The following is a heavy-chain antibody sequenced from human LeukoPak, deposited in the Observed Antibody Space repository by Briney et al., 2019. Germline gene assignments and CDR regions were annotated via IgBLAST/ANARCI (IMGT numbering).Heavy chain of an antibody. CDR2: ISVYNGDT. J-gene: IGHJ4*02. V-gene: IGHV1-18*01. CDR3: ASNTGSDSSGYAY. D-gene: IGHD3-22*01. CDR1: GYTFTSYG. Sequence: VASVKVSCKASGYTFTSYGITWVRQAPGQGLEWMGWISVYNGDTNYAQKLQGRVTMTTETSTSTAYMELRSLRSNDTAVYYCASNTGSDSSGYAYWGQGTLVTVSS.